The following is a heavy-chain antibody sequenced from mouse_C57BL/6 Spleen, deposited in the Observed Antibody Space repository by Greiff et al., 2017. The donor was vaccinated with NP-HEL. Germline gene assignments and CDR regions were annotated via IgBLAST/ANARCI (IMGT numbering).Heavy chain of an antibody. CDR1: GFTFSDYG. CDR3: ARELTGLAWFAY. D-gene: IGHD4-1*01. V-gene: IGHV5-17*01. J-gene: IGHJ3*01. CDR2: ISSGSSSI. Sequence: EVKVVESGGGLVKPGGSLKLSCAASGFTFSDYGMHWVRQAPEKGLEWVAYISSGSSSIYYADTVKGRCTISRDNAKNTLFLQMTSLRSEDTAMYYCARELTGLAWFAYWGQGTLVTVSA.